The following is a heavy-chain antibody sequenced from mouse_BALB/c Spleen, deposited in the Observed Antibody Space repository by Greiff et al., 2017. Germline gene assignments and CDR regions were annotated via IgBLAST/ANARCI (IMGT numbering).Heavy chain of an antibody. V-gene: IGHV1S53*02. Sequence: VQLQESDAELVKPGASVKISCKASGYTFTDHAIHWVKQKPEQGLEWIGYISPGNGDIKYTEKFKGKATLTANKSSSTDYMQLNSLTSEDAAVYFCNQLGLRRDYWGQGTSVTVSS. CDR3: NQLGLRRDY. J-gene: IGHJ4*01. D-gene: IGHD3-1*01. CDR2: ISPGNGDI. CDR1: GYTFTDHA.